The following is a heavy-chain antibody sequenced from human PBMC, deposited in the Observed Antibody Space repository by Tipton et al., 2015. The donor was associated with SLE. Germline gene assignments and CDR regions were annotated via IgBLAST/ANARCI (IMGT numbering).Heavy chain of an antibody. J-gene: IGHJ1*01. CDR2: IRYDGSNK. CDR1: GFTFSSYG. Sequence: SLRLSCAASGFTFSSYGMHWVRQAPGKGLEWVAFIRYDGSNKYYADSVKGRFTISRDNSKNTLYLQMNSLRAEDTALYYCAKVNSISSAYGQHWGQGTLVTISS. D-gene: IGHD6-6*01. V-gene: IGHV3-30*02. CDR3: AKVNSISSAYGQH.